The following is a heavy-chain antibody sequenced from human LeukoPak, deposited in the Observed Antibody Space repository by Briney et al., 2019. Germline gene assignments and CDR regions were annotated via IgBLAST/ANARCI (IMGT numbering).Heavy chain of an antibody. D-gene: IGHD3-9*01. J-gene: IGHJ4*02. CDR1: GFTFSSYG. CDR3: AKVIYFDWSHFDY. V-gene: IGHV3-30*02. Sequence: PGGSLRLSCAASGFTFSSYGMHWVRQAPGKGLEWVAFIRYDGSNKYYADSVKGRFTNSRDNSKNTLYLQMNSLRAEDTAVYYCAKVIYFDWSHFDYWGQGTLVTVSS. CDR2: IRYDGSNK.